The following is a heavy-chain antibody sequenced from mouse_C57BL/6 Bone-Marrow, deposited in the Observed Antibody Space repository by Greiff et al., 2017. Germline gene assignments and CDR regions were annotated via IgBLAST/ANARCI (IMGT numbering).Heavy chain of an antibody. D-gene: IGHD1-1*01. J-gene: IGHJ4*01. V-gene: IGHV1-69*01. CDR3: ARSATTVVATWDYYAMDY. CDR1: GYTFTSYW. Sequence: QVQLQQSGAELVMPGASVKLSCKASGYTFTSYWMHWVKQRPGQGLEWIGEIDPSDSYTNYNQKFKGKSTLTVDKSSSTAYMQLSSLTSEDSAVYYCARSATTVVATWDYYAMDYWGQGTSVTVSS. CDR2: IDPSDSYT.